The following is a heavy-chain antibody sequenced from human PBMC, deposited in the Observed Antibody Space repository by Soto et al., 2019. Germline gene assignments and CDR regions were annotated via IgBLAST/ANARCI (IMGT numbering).Heavy chain of an antibody. D-gene: IGHD3-10*01. J-gene: IGHJ6*02. V-gene: IGHV1-18*01. Sequence: ASVKVSCKASGYTFTSYGISWVRQAPGQGLEWMGWISAYNGNTNYAQKLLGRVTMTTDTSTSTAYMELRSLRSDDTAVYYCASAEYYGSGSYFRYYGMDFWGQGTTVTVSS. CDR2: ISAYNGNT. CDR3: ASAEYYGSGSYFRYYGMDF. CDR1: GYTFTSYG.